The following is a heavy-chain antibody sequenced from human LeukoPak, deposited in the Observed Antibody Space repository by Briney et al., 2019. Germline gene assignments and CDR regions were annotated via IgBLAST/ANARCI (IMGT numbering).Heavy chain of an antibody. CDR2: VSGSGANT. D-gene: IGHD2-15*01. CDR1: GFRFSTFV. J-gene: IGHJ5*02. V-gene: IGHV3-23*01. CDR3: AKGPVAGTRWFDT. Sequence: PGGSLRLSCAASGFRFSTFVMSWVRQAPGKGLEWVSTVSGSGANTYYADSVKGQFTVSRGNSKNTLYLQLNSLRVEDTAVYYCAKGPVAGTRWFDTWGQGTLVTVFS.